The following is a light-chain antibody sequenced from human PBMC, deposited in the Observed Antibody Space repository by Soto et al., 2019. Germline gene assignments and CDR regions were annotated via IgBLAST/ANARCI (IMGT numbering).Light chain of an antibody. CDR3: CSYAGNYTLI. CDR1: SSDVGAYNY. V-gene: IGLV2-11*01. Sequence: QSALTQPRSVSGSPGQSVTISCTGTSSDVGAYNYVSWYQQHPGEAPKLILYNVSKRPSGGPDRFSGSKSGNTASLTIPGLRAEDEADYYCCSYAGNYTLIFGGGTKLTVL. CDR2: NVS. J-gene: IGLJ2*01.